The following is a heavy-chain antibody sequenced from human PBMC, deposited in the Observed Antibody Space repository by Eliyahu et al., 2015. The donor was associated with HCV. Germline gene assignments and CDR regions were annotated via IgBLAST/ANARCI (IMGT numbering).Heavy chain of an antibody. J-gene: IGHJ1*01. V-gene: IGHV4-34*01. Sequence: QVQLQQWGAGLLKPSGTLSLTCAVYGGSFSXYYWXWIRQPPGKGLEWIGEINHSGSTNYNPSLKSRVTISVDTSKNQFSLRLSSVTAADTAVYYCARARGGYCSGGSCFSAKYFQHWGPGTLVTVSS. CDR2: INHSGST. CDR1: GGSFSXYY. CDR3: ARARGGYCSGGSCFSAKYFQH. D-gene: IGHD2-15*01.